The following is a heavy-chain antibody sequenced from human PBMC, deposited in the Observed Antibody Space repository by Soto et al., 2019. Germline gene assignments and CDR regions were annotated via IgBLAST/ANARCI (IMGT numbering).Heavy chain of an antibody. D-gene: IGHD5-12*01. CDR1: GFTFSSYG. J-gene: IGHJ4*02. Sequence: VQLVESGGGVVQPGRSLRLSCAASGFTFSSYGMHWVRQAPGKGLEWVAVISYDGSNKYYADSVKGRFTISRDNSKNTLYLQMNSLRAEDTAVYYCAKEIRVATFDYWGQGTLVTVSS. V-gene: IGHV3-30*18. CDR3: AKEIRVATFDY. CDR2: ISYDGSNK.